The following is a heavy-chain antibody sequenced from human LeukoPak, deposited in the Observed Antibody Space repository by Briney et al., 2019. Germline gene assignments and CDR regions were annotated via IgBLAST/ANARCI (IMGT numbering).Heavy chain of an antibody. CDR3: ARYYYDSSSLFDY. V-gene: IGHV4-59*01. J-gene: IGHJ4*02. Sequence: PSETLSLTCTVSGGSISSYYWSWIRQPPGKGLEWIGYIYYSGSTNYNPSLKSRVTISVDTSKNQFSLKLSSVTAADTAVYYCARYYYDSSSLFDYWGQGTLVTVSS. CDR1: GGSISSYY. CDR2: IYYSGST. D-gene: IGHD3-22*01.